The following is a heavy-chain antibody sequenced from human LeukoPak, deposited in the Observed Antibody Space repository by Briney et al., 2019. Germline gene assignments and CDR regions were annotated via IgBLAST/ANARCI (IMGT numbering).Heavy chain of an antibody. CDR1: GGSFSGYY. D-gene: IGHD2-15*01. CDR3: ARGVGYCSGGSCYSYWFDP. CDR2: INHSGST. Sequence: SETLSLTCAVYGGSFSGYYWSWIRQPPGKGLEWIGEINHSGSTNYNPSLKSRVTISVDTSKNQFSLKLSSVTAADTAVYYCARGVGYCSGGSCYSYWFDPWGQGTLVTASS. J-gene: IGHJ5*02. V-gene: IGHV4-34*01.